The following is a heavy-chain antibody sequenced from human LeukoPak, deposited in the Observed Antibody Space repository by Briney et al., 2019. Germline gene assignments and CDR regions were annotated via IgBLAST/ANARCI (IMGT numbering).Heavy chain of an antibody. CDR1: GGSFSGYY. CDR3: ARRWTTVVTRRRGFDY. V-gene: IGHV4-34*01. CDR2: INHSGST. D-gene: IGHD4-23*01. J-gene: IGHJ4*02. Sequence: SETLSLTCAVYGGSFSGYYWSWIRQPPGKGLEWIGEINHSGSTNYNPSLKSRVTISVDTSKNQFSLKLSSVTAADTAVYYCARRWTTVVTRRRGFDYWGQGTLVTVSS.